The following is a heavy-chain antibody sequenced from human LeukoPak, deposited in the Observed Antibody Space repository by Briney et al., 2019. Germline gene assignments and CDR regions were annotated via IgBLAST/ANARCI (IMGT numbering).Heavy chain of an antibody. CDR3: ARVGATLDY. V-gene: IGHV3-21*01. CDR1: GFTFSTYS. Sequence: GGSLRLSCAASGFTFSTYSMNWVRQAPGKGLEWVSFISSKSTYIYYGDSVKGRFTISRDNAKNTLYLQMNSLRGDDTAVYYCARVGATLDYWGQGTLVTVSS. J-gene: IGHJ4*02. D-gene: IGHD1-26*01. CDR2: ISSKSTYI.